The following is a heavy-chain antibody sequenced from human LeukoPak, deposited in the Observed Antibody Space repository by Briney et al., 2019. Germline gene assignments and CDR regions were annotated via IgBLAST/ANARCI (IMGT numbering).Heavy chain of an antibody. CDR3: ARSVVTDIYYYYYYMDV. Sequence: GGSLRLSCAASGFTFSSYSMNWVRQAPGKGLEWVSYISSSSSTIYYADSVKGRFTISRDNAKNSLYLQMNSLRAEDTAVYYCARSVVTDIYYYYYYMDVWGKGTTVTVSS. J-gene: IGHJ6*03. D-gene: IGHD4-23*01. CDR1: GFTFSSYS. V-gene: IGHV3-48*01. CDR2: ISSSSSTI.